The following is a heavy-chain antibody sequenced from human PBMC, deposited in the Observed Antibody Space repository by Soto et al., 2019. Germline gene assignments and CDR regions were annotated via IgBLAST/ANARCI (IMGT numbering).Heavy chain of an antibody. CDR2: IYHSGNT. Sequence: SETLSLTCTVSGGSITTGGSYWSWIRQHPGKGLEWIGNIYHSGNTYYNPSLKSRLTISVDTSKNHFSLIVDSVTAADTAVYYCARARFQVLYGKPYFDSWGQRTLVTVSS. D-gene: IGHD2-2*02. CDR3: ARARFQVLYGKPYFDS. CDR1: GGSITTGGSY. J-gene: IGHJ4*02. V-gene: IGHV4-31*03.